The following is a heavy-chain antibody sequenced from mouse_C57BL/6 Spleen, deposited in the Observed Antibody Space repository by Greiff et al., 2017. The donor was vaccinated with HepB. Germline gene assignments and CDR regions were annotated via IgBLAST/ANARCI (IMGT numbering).Heavy chain of an antibody. Sequence: EVKLQESGPALVKPSQPVSLTCTVTGYSITNGNHWWNWIRQVSGSKLEWIGYISSSGSTDSNPSLKSRISITRDTSKNQLFLQLNSVTTEDISTYYCARGGVYDGYYPLYFDVWGTGTTVTVSS. CDR2: ISSSGST. CDR1: GYSITNGNHW. D-gene: IGHD2-3*01. CDR3: ARGGVYDGYYPLYFDV. J-gene: IGHJ1*03. V-gene: IGHV3-4*01.